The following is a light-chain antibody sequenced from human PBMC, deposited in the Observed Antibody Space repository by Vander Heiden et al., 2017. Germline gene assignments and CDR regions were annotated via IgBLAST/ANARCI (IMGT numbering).Light chain of an antibody. CDR2: KAS. J-gene: IGKJ2*01. CDR3: QQYNPYSPYT. Sequence: DIQMTQSPSTLSASVGDRVTITCRASQSISNWLAWYQQKPGKAPKLLIYKASTLESGVPSRFSGSGSGTEFTLTISSLQPDDFATYYCQQYNPYSPYTFGQGTKLEIK. CDR1: QSISNW. V-gene: IGKV1-5*03.